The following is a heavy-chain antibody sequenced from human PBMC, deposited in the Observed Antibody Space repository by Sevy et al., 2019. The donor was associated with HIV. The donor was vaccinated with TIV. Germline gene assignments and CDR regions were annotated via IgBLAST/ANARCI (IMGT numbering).Heavy chain of an antibody. J-gene: IGHJ4*02. Sequence: GGSLRLSCAASGFIFSTSPMHWVRQAPGKGLECVAILSYDDSDENYADSVKGRFTISRDNSKNTLYLQMNSLRTEDTVVYYFAKDDLGSIDYWGQGTLVTVSS. CDR1: GFIFSTSP. CDR3: AKDDLGSIDY. V-gene: IGHV3-30-3*02. D-gene: IGHD3-10*01. CDR2: LSYDDSDE.